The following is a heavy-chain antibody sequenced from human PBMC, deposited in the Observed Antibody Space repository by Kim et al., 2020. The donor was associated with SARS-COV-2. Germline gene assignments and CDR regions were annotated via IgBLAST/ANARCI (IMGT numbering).Heavy chain of an antibody. J-gene: IGHJ4*02. V-gene: IGHV3-11*01. Sequence: GGSLRLSCAASGFTFSDYYMSWIRQAPGKGLEWVSYISSSGSTIYYADSVKGRFTISRDNAKNSLYLQMNSLRAEDTAVYYCSSLRLGELSLARDYWGQGTMVTVSS. CDR1: GFTFSDYY. CDR2: ISSSGSTI. D-gene: IGHD3-16*02. CDR3: SSLRLGELSLARDY.